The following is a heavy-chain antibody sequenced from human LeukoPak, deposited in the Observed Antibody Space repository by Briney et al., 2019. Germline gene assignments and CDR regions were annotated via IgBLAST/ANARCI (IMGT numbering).Heavy chain of an antibody. V-gene: IGHV3-23*01. J-gene: IGHJ4*02. CDR3: ARNHHNSGGRCDF. CDR1: GFTFGSYA. CDR2: ISGSGGNT. Sequence: GESLRLSCAASGFTFGSYAMSWVRQAPGRGLEWVSAISGSGGNTYYADSVKGRFTISRDNSKNTLYLQMNSLRADDTAVYYCARNHHNSGGRCDFWGQGTLVTVSS. D-gene: IGHD2-15*01.